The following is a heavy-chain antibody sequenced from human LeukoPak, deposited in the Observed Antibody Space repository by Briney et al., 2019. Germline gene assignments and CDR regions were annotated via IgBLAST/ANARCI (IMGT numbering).Heavy chain of an antibody. V-gene: IGHV3-7*01. CDR3: ARVRYCSGGSCARSAFDI. J-gene: IGHJ3*02. CDR1: GFTFSDYW. D-gene: IGHD2-15*01. CDR2: IKQDGSEK. Sequence: GGSLRLSCVASGFTFSDYWMSWVRQAPGKGLEWVANIKQDGSEKHYVDSVKGRFTISRDNAKNSLYLQMNSLRAEDTAVYYCARVRYCSGGSCARSAFDIWGQGTMVTVSS.